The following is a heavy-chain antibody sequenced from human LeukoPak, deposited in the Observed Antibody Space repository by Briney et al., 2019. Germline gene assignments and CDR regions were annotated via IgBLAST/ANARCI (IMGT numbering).Heavy chain of an antibody. D-gene: IGHD2/OR15-2a*01. Sequence: ASVKVSCKASGYTFTSHGISWVRQAPGQGLEWMGWIRPSTGDTDYALNLQGRVTLTTDTPTSTAYMELRSLRSDDTAVYYCARVRDYLFDYWGRGTLVTVSS. CDR3: ARVRDYLFDY. J-gene: IGHJ4*02. CDR1: GYTFTSHG. V-gene: IGHV1-18*01. CDR2: IRPSTGDT.